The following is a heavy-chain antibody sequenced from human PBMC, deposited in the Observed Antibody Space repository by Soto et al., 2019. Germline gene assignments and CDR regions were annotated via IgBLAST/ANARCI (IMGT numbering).Heavy chain of an antibody. V-gene: IGHV4-30-2*01. Sequence: QLQLQESGSGLVKPSQTLSLTCAVSGGSISSGGYSWSWIRQPPGKGLECIGYIYHGVSTSYNPSLKSRAPVSVDRSKNPFPLKLSPVTAADTAVYYCARGPPLGYWGQGTLVTVSS. CDR3: ARGPPLGY. CDR1: GGSISSGGYS. CDR2: IYHGVST. J-gene: IGHJ4*02.